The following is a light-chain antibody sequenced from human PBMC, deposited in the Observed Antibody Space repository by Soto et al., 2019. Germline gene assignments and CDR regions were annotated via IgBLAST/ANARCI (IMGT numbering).Light chain of an antibody. J-gene: IGLJ1*01. CDR3: ATWDDSRKGV. V-gene: IGLV1-44*01. CDR1: TSNIESHS. CDR2: TNN. Sequence: QSVLTQPPSASGTPGQRIIISCSGSTSNIESHSVNWYQQVPGTAPKLLIITNNQRPSGVPDRFSGSKSRASASLAISGLQSEDEATYYCATWDDSRKGVFGTGTKVTVL.